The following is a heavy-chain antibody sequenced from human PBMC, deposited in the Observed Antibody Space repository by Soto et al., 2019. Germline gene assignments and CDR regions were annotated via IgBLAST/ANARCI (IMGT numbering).Heavy chain of an antibody. V-gene: IGHV3-30*03. D-gene: IGHD6-13*01. Sequence: QVQLVESGGGVVQPGGSLRLSCAAFGFTFSNYAMFWVRQSPGEGLEWVALISYDGRDESYVDSVKGRFSISRDNSKDTLYLQMDSLRAQDTAVYYCARRTAAAYYMDVWGKGTTVTVSS. J-gene: IGHJ6*03. CDR3: ARRTAAAYYMDV. CDR2: ISYDGRDE. CDR1: GFTFSNYA.